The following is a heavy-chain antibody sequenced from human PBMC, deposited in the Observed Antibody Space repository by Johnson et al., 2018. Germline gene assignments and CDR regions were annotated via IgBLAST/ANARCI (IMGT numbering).Heavy chain of an antibody. D-gene: IGHD3-10*01. CDR2: TSNDEGIK. CDR3: ATGAISGVIYREFFQH. Sequence: QVQLVQSGGGVVQPEGSLRLSCSASGFSFSNHVMHWVRQAPGKGLEWVAVTSNDEGIKYYVDSVKGRFTISRDNSKGTLYLQMNSLRAEDTAVYYCATGAISGVIYREFFQHWGQGTLVTVSS. J-gene: IGHJ1*01. V-gene: IGHV3-30*03. CDR1: GFSFSNHV.